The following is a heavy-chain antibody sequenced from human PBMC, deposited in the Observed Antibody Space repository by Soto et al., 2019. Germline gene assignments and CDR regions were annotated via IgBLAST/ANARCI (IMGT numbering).Heavy chain of an antibody. Sequence: PSETLSLTCTVSGRSISRYYWSWIRQPAGEGREWIGLIKPSASTTYNNSLKRRATRTGDTSKRQFSLKQHSVTAGNTGIYYCARYCNNATCYRWFDPWGQGTLVTVSP. CDR1: GRSISRYY. J-gene: IGHJ5*02. V-gene: IGHV4-4*07. CDR3: ARYCNNATCYRWFDP. CDR2: IKPSAST. D-gene: IGHD2-2*01.